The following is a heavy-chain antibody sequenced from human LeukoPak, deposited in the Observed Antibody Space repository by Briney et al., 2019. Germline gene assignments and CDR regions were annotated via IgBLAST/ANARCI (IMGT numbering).Heavy chain of an antibody. D-gene: IGHD6-6*01. CDR2: IIPIFGTA. V-gene: IGHV1-69*05. CDR1: GGTFSTYA. J-gene: IGHJ4*02. Sequence: GALVKVSCQASGGTFSTYAISWVRQAPGQGLEWMGGIIPIFGTANYAQKFQGRVTITTDESTSTAYMELSSLRSEDTAVYYCAMSSSSDYWGQGTLVTVSS. CDR3: AMSSSSDY.